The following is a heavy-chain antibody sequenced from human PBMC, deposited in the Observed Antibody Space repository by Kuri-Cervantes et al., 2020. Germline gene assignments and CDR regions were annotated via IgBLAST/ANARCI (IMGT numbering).Heavy chain of an antibody. CDR2: IIPIFGTA. CDR3: ARDLHIAAAGGDY. Sequence: SVKVSCKASGGTFSSYAISWVRQAPGQGLEWMGGIIPIFGTANYAQKFQGRVTITADESTSTAYMELSSLRSEDTAVYYCARDLHIAAAGGDYRGQGTLVTVSS. J-gene: IGHJ4*02. CDR1: GGTFSSYA. V-gene: IGHV1-69*13. D-gene: IGHD6-13*01.